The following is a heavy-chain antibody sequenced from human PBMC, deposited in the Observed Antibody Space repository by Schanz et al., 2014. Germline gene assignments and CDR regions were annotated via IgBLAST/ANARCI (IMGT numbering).Heavy chain of an antibody. J-gene: IGHJ3*02. Sequence: EVQLVESGGGLVQPGGSLRLSCAASGFTFSAYYMDWVRQAPGKGLEWVGRTRNRANNYFTEYAASVKGRFTISRDDSKNSLYLQMSSLKSEDTAVYYCAKGRFGELSAFDISGQGTMVTVSS. D-gene: IGHD3-10*01. CDR2: TRNRANNYFT. CDR3: AKGRFGELSAFDI. V-gene: IGHV3-72*01. CDR1: GFTFSAYY.